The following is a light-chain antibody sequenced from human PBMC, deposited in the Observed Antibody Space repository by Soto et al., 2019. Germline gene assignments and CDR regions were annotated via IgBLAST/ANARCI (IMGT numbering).Light chain of an antibody. J-gene: IGLJ2*01. CDR2: DVN. V-gene: IGLV2-14*03. Sequence: QSVLTQPASVSGSPGQSIAISCTGTSSDIGRYNFVSWYQQHPGRVPKLMIYDVNNRPSGVSDRFSGSKSGNTASLTISGLQAEDEAHYYCSSYIETNTEVFGGGTKLTVL. CDR1: SSDIGRYNF. CDR3: SSYIETNTEV.